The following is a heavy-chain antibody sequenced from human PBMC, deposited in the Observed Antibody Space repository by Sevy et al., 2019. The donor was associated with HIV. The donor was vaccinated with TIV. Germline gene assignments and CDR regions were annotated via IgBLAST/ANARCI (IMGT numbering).Heavy chain of an antibody. CDR3: ARENYYDSTSLGSFDV. V-gene: IGHV3-30-3*01. CDR1: GFIFSNYA. D-gene: IGHD3-22*01. J-gene: IGHJ3*01. CDR2: ISADGGVK. Sequence: GGSLRLSCAASGFIFSNYAMTWVRQAPCRGLEWVAIISADGGVKYYADSVKGRFTISRDNSDNTLSLQMNSLRTEESALYYCARENYYDSTSLGSFDVWGQGTMVTVSS.